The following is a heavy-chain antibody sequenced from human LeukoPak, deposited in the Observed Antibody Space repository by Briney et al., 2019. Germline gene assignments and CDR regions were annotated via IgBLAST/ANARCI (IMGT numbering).Heavy chain of an antibody. D-gene: IGHD3-3*01. CDR1: GGSFSDYY. Sequence: SGTLSLTCSVYGGSFSDYYWSWIRQPPGKGLEWIGEISHSGSTKFNPSLKSRVTISVDTSRNQFSLNLTSVTAADTAVYYCARAGLSIFGMITPNWFDPWGQGTLVSVSS. J-gene: IGHJ5*02. V-gene: IGHV4-34*01. CDR3: ARAGLSIFGMITPNWFDP. CDR2: ISHSGST.